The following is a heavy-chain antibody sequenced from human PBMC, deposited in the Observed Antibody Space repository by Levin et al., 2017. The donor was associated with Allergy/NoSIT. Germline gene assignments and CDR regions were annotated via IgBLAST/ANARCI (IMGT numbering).Heavy chain of an antibody. Sequence: GGSLRLSCAASGFTFSSYAMHWVRQAPGKGLEWVAVISYDGSNKYYADSVKGRFTISRDNSKNTLYLQMSSLRAEDTAVYYCARAVGGSSSWSPDYWGQGTLVTVSS. CDR3: ARAVGGSSSWSPDY. J-gene: IGHJ4*02. V-gene: IGHV3-30-3*01. CDR2: ISYDGSNK. CDR1: GFTFSSYA. D-gene: IGHD6-13*01.